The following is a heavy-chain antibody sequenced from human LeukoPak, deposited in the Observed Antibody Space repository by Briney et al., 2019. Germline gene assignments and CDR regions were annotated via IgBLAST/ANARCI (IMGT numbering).Heavy chain of an antibody. V-gene: IGHV1-69*04. J-gene: IGHJ1*01. D-gene: IGHD6-13*01. CDR1: RRIFRRHA. CDR2: IIRILGIA. CDR3: ARELHSSSWYYSPFGY. Sequence: SVTLPCKASRRIFRRHAISWVRQAPGQGLEWMGRIIRILGIATYAQKFQRRVTITADQSTSTASRELSSLRSEDMAVNYCARELHSSSWYYSPFGYWGEGTMVTVSS.